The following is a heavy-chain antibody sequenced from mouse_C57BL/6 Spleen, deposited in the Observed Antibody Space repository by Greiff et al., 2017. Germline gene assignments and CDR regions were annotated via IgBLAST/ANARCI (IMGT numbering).Heavy chain of an antibody. Sequence: VKLMESGAELVRPGASVTLSCKASGYTFTDYEMHWVKQTPVHGLEWIGAIDPETGGTAYNQKFKGKAILTADKSSSTAYMELRSLTSEDSAVYYCTYYYGSRGYFDYWGQGTTLTVSS. CDR2: IDPETGGT. D-gene: IGHD1-1*01. V-gene: IGHV1-15*01. CDR3: TYYYGSRGYFDY. CDR1: GYTFTDYE. J-gene: IGHJ2*01.